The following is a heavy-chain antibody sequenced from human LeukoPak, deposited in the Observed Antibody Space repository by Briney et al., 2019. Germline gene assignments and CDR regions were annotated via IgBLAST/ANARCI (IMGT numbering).Heavy chain of an antibody. CDR1: GCTVWSYS. D-gene: IGHD3-9*01. Sequence: GGSLRLSCAACGCTVWSYSMNWVRQALGKGLEWVSSISSSSSYIYYADSVKGRFTISRDNAKNSLYLQMNSLRAEDTAVYYCARDDLRYFDWLLSAIDYWGQGTLVTVSS. CDR3: ARDDLRYFDWLLSAIDY. CDR2: ISSSSSYI. V-gene: IGHV3-21*01. J-gene: IGHJ4*02.